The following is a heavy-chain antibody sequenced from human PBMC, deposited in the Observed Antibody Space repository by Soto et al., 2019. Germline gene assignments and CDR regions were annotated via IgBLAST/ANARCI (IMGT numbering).Heavy chain of an antibody. J-gene: IGHJ4*02. CDR1: GFTFSSYA. D-gene: IGHD4-17*01. CDR3: AKDFGDYEY. V-gene: IGHV3-30-3*02. CDR2: ISYDGSKK. Sequence: QVQLVESGGGVVQPGRSLRLSCAATGFTFSSYAMHWVRQAPGKGLQCVAVISYDGSKKYYADSEKGQFTMARDNSKNALYLQMSSLRAEDTAVYYCAKDFGDYEYWGRGTLVTVSS.